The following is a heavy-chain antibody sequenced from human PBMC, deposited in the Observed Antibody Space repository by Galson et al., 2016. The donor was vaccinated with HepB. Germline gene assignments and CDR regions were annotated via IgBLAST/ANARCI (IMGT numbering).Heavy chain of an antibody. CDR1: GFTFSSHA. D-gene: IGHD2-2*01. CDR2: ISFDGNNH. J-gene: IGHJ4*02. CDR3: ARGGNYQLPPL. Sequence: SLRLSCAASGFTFSSHAMHWVRQAPGKGLEWLAVISFDGNNHFYMDSVKGRFTLSRDNSKNTAFLQMNSLRVDDTGVYYCARGGNYQLPPLWGQGTLVTVSS. V-gene: IGHV3-30-3*01.